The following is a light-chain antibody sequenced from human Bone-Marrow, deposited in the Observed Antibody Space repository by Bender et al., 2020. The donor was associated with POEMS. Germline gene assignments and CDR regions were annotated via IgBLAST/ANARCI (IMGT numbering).Light chain of an antibody. J-gene: IGLJ1*01. V-gene: IGLV2-14*02. CDR3: SSYTSINTYV. CDR2: DVS. CDR1: STDAVTFDL. Sequence: QSAPTQPASVTGSPGQSITISCASTSTDAVTFDLVSWYQQHPGTAPKLMISDVSNRPSGVSNRFSGSKSGNTASLTISGLQADDEADYYCSSYTSINTYVFGTGTKVTVL.